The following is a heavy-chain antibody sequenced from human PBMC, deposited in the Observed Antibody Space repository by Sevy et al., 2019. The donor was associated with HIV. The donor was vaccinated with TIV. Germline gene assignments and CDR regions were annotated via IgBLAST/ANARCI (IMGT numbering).Heavy chain of an antibody. D-gene: IGHD1-26*01. J-gene: IGHJ6*02. V-gene: IGHV3-30*18. CDR2: ISHDGINE. CDR3: ANAYSGSYSHSYLYALDV. CDR1: GFSFSYYG. Sequence: GGSLRLSCTGSGFSFSYYGIHWVRQAPGKGLDWVALISHDGINEYYADSVKGRFTISRGNSKNTVYLEMKRLRNEDSAIYFCANAYSGSYSHSYLYALDVWGQGTTVTVSS.